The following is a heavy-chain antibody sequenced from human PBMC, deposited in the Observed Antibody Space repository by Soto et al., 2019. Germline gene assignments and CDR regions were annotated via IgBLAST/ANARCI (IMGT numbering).Heavy chain of an antibody. CDR1: GGSISSYY. J-gene: IGHJ5*02. CDR2: IYYSGST. Sequence: PSETLSLTCTVSGGSISSYYWSWIRQPPGKGLEWIGYIYYSGSTNYNPSLKSRVTISVDTSKNQFSLKLSSVTAVDTAVYYCARVNDILTGYFTNPNWFDPWGQGTLVTVSS. D-gene: IGHD3-9*01. CDR3: ARVNDILTGYFTNPNWFDP. V-gene: IGHV4-59*01.